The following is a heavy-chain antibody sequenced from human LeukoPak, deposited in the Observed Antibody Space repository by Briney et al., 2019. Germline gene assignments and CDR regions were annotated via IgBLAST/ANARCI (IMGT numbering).Heavy chain of an antibody. Sequence: SETLSLTCTVSGCSISSGSYYWSWIRQPAGKGLEWIGRIYTSGSTNYNPSLKSRVTISVDTSKNQFYLKLSSVTAADTAVYYCARDCGGSCYSGDDAFDIWGQGTMVTVSS. V-gene: IGHV4-61*02. D-gene: IGHD2-15*01. CDR3: ARDCGGSCYSGDDAFDI. CDR1: GCSISSGSYY. J-gene: IGHJ3*02. CDR2: IYTSGST.